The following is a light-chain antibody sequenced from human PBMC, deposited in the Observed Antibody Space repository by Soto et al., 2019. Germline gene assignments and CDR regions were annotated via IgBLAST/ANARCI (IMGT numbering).Light chain of an antibody. CDR1: SSDVGGYNY. Sequence: QSALTQPRSVSGSPGQSVTISCTGTSSDVGGYNYVSWYQQHPGKAPKLMIYDVSKRPSGVPDRFSGSKSGHTASLTISGLQAEDEADYYCCSYAGSYTFDVFGTATKVTVL. CDR2: DVS. CDR3: CSYAGSYTFDV. V-gene: IGLV2-11*01. J-gene: IGLJ1*01.